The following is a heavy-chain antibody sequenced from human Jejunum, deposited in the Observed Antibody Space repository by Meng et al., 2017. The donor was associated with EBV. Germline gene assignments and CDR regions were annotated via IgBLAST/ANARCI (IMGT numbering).Heavy chain of an antibody. J-gene: IGHJ1*01. D-gene: IGHD3-16*01. CDR1: GFTFSKVW. Sequence: EVQLVESGGGLVEPGGSLRLSCAASGFTFSKVWMNWVRQTPGKGLGWVGRIRSKSAGGTTDYAAPVKGRFTISRDDSEDTLYLQKNSLKTEDTAVYYCTTWGGNWGQGTLVTVSS. CDR2: IRSKSAGGTT. CDR3: TTWGGN. V-gene: IGHV3-15*07.